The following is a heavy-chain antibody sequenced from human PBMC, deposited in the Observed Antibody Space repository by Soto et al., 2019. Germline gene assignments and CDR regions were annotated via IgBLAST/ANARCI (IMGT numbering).Heavy chain of an antibody. CDR2: ISYDGSNK. CDR1: GFTFSSYG. CDR3: AKVRLYSSGYGDIGDYFDY. J-gene: IGHJ4*02. Sequence: ESGGGVVQPGRSLRLSCAASGFTFSSYGMHWVRQAPGKGLEWVAVISYDGSNKYYADSVKGRFTISRDNSKNTLYLQMNSLRAEDTAVYYCAKVRLYSSGYGDIGDYFDYWGQGTLVTVSS. V-gene: IGHV3-30*18. D-gene: IGHD6-19*01.